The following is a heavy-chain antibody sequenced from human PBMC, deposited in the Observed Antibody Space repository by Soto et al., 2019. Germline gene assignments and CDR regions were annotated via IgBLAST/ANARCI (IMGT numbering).Heavy chain of an antibody. D-gene: IGHD3-10*01. CDR1: GYTFTNYG. Sequence: QVQLVQSGAEVKKPGASVKVSCKASGYTFTNYGISWVRQAPGQGLEWMGWINTYNGNTKYAQKFQGRVTMTTDTXTXTXXMELRSLRSDDTAVYCCARGVGSGSYYNQYNWFDPWGQGTLVTVSS. CDR2: INTYNGNT. J-gene: IGHJ5*02. CDR3: ARGVGSGSYYNQYNWFDP. V-gene: IGHV1-18*01.